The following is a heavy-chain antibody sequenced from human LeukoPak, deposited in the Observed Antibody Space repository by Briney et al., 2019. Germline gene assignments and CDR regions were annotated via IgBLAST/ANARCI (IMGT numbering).Heavy chain of an antibody. Sequence: PSETLSLTCTVSGGSISSGGYYWRWIRQHPGKGLEWIGYIYYSGSTYYNPSLKSRVTISVDTSKNQFSLKRSSVTAADTAVYYCARAFPDAQHWPFAFGSRYYYYGMDVWGQGTTVTVSS. J-gene: IGHJ6*02. CDR2: IYYSGST. CDR3: ARAFPDAQHWPFAFGSRYYYYGMDV. CDR1: GGSISSGGYY. D-gene: IGHD3-16*01. V-gene: IGHV4-31*03.